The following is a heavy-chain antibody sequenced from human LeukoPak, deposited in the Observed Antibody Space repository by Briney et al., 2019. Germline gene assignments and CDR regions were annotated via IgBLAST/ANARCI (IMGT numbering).Heavy chain of an antibody. CDR3: ARERGSGWYDMGFDY. CDR2: IKKDGSEK. CDR1: GFTFSDYY. Sequence: GGSLRLSCAASGFTFSDYYMSWIRQAPGKGLEWVANIKKDGSEKYYVDAVKGRFTISRDNAKTSLYLQMNSLRAEDTAVYYCARERGSGWYDMGFDYWGQGTLVTVSS. J-gene: IGHJ4*02. D-gene: IGHD6-19*01. V-gene: IGHV3-7*01.